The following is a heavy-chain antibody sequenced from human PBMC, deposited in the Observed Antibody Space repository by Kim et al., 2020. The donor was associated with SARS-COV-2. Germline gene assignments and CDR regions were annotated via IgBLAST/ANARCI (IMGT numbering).Heavy chain of an antibody. CDR1: GFTFSSYA. J-gene: IGHJ4*02. Sequence: GGSLRLSCAASGFTFSSYAMSWVRQAPGKGLEWVSAIDGSGGSTSYADSVKGRFTISRDNSKNTLYLQMNSLRAEDTAVYYCAKDLWASGSPRLEDYWGQGTLFSVSS. V-gene: IGHV3-23*01. CDR2: IDGSGGST. CDR3: AKDLWASGSPRLEDY. D-gene: IGHD3-22*01.